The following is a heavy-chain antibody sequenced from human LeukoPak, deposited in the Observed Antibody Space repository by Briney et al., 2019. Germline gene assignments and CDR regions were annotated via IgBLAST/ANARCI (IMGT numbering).Heavy chain of an antibody. CDR3: TKDSVVTGYYDY. CDR2: ISSSSSYI. CDR1: GFTFSSYS. J-gene: IGHJ4*02. Sequence: GGSLRLSCAASGFTFSSYSMNWVRQAPGKGLEWVSSISSSSSYIYYADSVKGRFTISRDNAKNSLYLQMNSLRAEDTALYYCTKDSVVTGYYDYWGQGTLVTVSS. D-gene: IGHD3-9*01. V-gene: IGHV3-21*04.